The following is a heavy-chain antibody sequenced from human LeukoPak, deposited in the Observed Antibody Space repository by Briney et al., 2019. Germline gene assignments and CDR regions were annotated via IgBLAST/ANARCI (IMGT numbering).Heavy chain of an antibody. V-gene: IGHV3-53*01. CDR1: GFTVRSTY. D-gene: IGHD5-18*01. Sequence: GGSLRLSCAAYGFTVRSTYMSWVRQAPGKGLEWVSVIYSSGGTYYADSVKGRFTISRDNSKNMLYLQMNSLRAEDTAVYYCARRYSYGSFDYWGQGTLVTVSS. J-gene: IGHJ4*02. CDR2: IYSSGGT. CDR3: ARRYSYGSFDY.